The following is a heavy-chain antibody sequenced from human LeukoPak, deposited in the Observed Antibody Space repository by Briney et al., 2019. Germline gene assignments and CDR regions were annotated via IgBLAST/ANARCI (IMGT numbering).Heavy chain of an antibody. J-gene: IGHJ3*01. V-gene: IGHV3-7*01. CDR1: GFSFSTYT. D-gene: IGHD1-26*01. CDR3: ARDRSYYGDAFDV. CDR2: IKGDGSEK. Sequence: GGSLRLSCVASGFSFSTYTMSWVRQAPGKGLEWVATIKGDGSEKFHVDSVKGRITISRDNANNSLSLQMNSLRVEDTAVYYCARDRSYYGDAFDVWGQGTKVTVSS.